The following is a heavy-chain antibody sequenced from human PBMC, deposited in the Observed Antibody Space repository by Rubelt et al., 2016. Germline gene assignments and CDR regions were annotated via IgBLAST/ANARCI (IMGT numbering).Heavy chain of an antibody. J-gene: IGHJ3*02. CDR3: ARSCIGGACYVPGAFDI. Sequence: QVQLQQWGAGLLKPSETLSLTCAVYGGSFSGYYWSWIRQPPGKGLEWIGEINHSGSTNYNPSLKSRVAISVETSKNQFSLRLTSGTAAETAVYYCARSCIGGACYVPGAFDIWGRGTMVTVSS. D-gene: IGHD2-15*01. V-gene: IGHV4-34*01. CDR1: GGSFSGYY. CDR2: INHSGST.